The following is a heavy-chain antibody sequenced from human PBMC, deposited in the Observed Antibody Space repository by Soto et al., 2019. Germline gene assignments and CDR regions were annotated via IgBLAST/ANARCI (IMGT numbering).Heavy chain of an antibody. D-gene: IGHD1-26*01. CDR1: GGSFSGYY. CDR3: ARGKLHSHPIYFYYGMHX. V-gene: IGHV4-34*01. J-gene: IGHJ6*02. CDR2: INYSGVT. Sequence: SETLSLTFAVYGGSFSGYYWSWIRQTPGKGLEWIVEINYSGVTNYNPSLESRLILSVDTSKNQFSLKLTSVTAADRGVYFCARGKLHSHPIYFYYGMHXWGQATTVTVS.